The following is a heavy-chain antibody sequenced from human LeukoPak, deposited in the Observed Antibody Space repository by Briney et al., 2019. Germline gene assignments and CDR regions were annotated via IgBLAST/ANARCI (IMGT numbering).Heavy chain of an antibody. CDR3: APPPPWFDP. V-gene: IGHV3-23*01. CDR2: IIASGGTT. J-gene: IGHJ5*02. Sequence: PTGGSLRLSCAASGFTFSTYAMNWVRQAPGKGLEWVSSIIASGGTTYYADSVKGRFTISRDDSKNTLYLQMNSLRAEDTAVYYCAPPPPWFDPWGQGTLVTVSS. CDR1: GFTFSTYA.